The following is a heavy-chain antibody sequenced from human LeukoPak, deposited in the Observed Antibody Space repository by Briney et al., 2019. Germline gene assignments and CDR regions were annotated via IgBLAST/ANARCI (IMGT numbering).Heavy chain of an antibody. CDR2: IDYIGTT. CDR1: VGSISSSSYY. Sequence: SETLSLTCSVSVGSISSSSYYWAWIHQPPGRGREWIGSIDYIGTTYYHPSLQTRVTVSVATSENQLSLKLSAVTAADTACAYCARHTPSGYLGMYFAYWAQGTLVTVSS. V-gene: IGHV4-39*01. D-gene: IGHD5-12*01. CDR3: ARHTPSGYLGMYFAY. J-gene: IGHJ4*02.